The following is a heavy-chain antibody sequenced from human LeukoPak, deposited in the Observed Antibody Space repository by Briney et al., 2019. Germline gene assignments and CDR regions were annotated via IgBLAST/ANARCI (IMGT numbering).Heavy chain of an antibody. J-gene: IGHJ4*02. CDR1: GFTFNSYW. CDR3: AREGGTGGYFDY. V-gene: IGHV3-74*01. D-gene: IGHD2-15*01. CDR2: INTDGSST. Sequence: GGSLRLSCATSGFTFNSYWMHWVRQAPGKGLAWVSYINTDGSSTSYADSVKGRFTISRDNAKNSLYLQMNSLRAEDTALYYCAREGGTGGYFDYWGQGTLVTVSS.